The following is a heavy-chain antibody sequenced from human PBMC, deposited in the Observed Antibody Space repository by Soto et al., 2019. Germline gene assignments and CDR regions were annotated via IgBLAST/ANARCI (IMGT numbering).Heavy chain of an antibody. D-gene: IGHD2-15*01. CDR3: ARDLSKLSRSLGCDY. CDR2: ISTYNGHT. Sequence: GASVKVSCKASGYTFTSYGVSWVRQAPGQGLEWMGWISTYNGHTDYAQKFQGRVTVTRDTSTGTVYMELRSLRSDDTAVYFCARDLSKLSRSLGCDYWGQGTQVPVSS. CDR1: GYTFTSYG. V-gene: IGHV1-18*01. J-gene: IGHJ4*02.